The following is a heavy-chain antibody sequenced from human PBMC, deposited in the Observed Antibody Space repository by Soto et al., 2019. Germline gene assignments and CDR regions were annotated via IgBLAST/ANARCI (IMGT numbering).Heavy chain of an antibody. V-gene: IGHV4-59*01. J-gene: IGHJ4*02. CDR2: IHYNGNT. CDR3: ARLTTVTTYFDY. D-gene: IGHD4-17*01. Sequence: SETLSLTCTVSGGSISSYYWSWIRQPPGKGLEWIGYIHYNGNTNYNPSLKSRVTISIDTSKNQFSLELRSVTAADTAVYYCARLTTVTTYFDYWGQETLVTSPQ. CDR1: GGSISSYY.